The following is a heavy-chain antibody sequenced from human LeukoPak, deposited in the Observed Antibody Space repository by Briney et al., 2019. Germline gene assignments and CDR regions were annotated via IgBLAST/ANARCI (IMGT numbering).Heavy chain of an antibody. CDR2: INPNSGGT. V-gene: IGHV1-2*04. CDR3: AREIGSRDWFDP. D-gene: IGHD2/OR15-2a*01. Sequence: ASVKVSCKASGYTFTGYYMHWVRQAPGQGLEWMGWINPNSGGTNYAQKLQGWVTMTRDTSTSTAYMELSRLKSDDTAVYYCAREIGSRDWFDPWGQGTLVTVSS. CDR1: GYTFTGYY. J-gene: IGHJ5*02.